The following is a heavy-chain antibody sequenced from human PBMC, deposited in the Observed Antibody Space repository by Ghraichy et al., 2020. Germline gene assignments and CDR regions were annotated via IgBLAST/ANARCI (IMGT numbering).Heavy chain of an antibody. Sequence: GGSLRLSCAASGFTFSDYTMNWVRQAPGKGLEWVSFISSSGRYIFYADSVRGRFTISRDSAKNSLNLQMNSLRSEDTAVYYCARDSEAYHYGSGSDCWGQGTLVTVSS. CDR2: ISSSGRYI. CDR3: ARDSEAYHYGSGSDC. V-gene: IGHV3-21*06. CDR1: GFTFSDYT. J-gene: IGHJ4*02. D-gene: IGHD3-10*01.